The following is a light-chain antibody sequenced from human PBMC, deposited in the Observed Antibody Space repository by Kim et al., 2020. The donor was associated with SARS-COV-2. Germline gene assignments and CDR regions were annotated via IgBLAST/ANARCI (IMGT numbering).Light chain of an antibody. CDR1: SSNIGSNT. CDR3: AAWDDTINGV. Sequence: QSVLTQPPSASGTPGQTVTISCSGSSSNIGSNTVNWYQQLPGTAPKLLIYSNDQRPSGVPDRFSGSKSGTSASLAISGLQSEDEADYYCAAWDDTINGVFGGGTKVTVL. CDR2: SND. J-gene: IGLJ3*02. V-gene: IGLV1-44*01.